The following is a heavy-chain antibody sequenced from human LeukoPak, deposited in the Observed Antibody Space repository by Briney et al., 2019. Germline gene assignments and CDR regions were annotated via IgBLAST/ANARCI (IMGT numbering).Heavy chain of an antibody. CDR2: IKQEGSEK. Sequence: GGSLRLSCAASGFILSSYWMIWVRQAPGKGREGVANIKQEGSEKYYVDSVKGRFTISRDNANNSLYLQMNSLRAEDTAVYYCASHPRHDYGDYGLDYWGQGTLVTVSS. CDR1: GFILSSYW. D-gene: IGHD4-17*01. J-gene: IGHJ4*02. CDR3: ASHPRHDYGDYGLDY. V-gene: IGHV3-7*03.